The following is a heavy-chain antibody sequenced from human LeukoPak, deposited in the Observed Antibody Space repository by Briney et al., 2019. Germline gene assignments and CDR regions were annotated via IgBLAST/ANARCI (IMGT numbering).Heavy chain of an antibody. D-gene: IGHD2-15*01. CDR1: GYSFTNNW. Sequence: NPGESLKISCQGSGYSFTNNWIGWVRHMPGEGLDWMAIVYPGDSHTKYNPSFQGQVTISADKSSSTAYLQWISLRASDTAIYYCVRTPTCSSGTCYPNWFDSWGQGTLSPSPQ. J-gene: IGHJ5*01. CDR2: VYPGDSHT. CDR3: VRTPTCSSGTCYPNWFDS. V-gene: IGHV5-51*01.